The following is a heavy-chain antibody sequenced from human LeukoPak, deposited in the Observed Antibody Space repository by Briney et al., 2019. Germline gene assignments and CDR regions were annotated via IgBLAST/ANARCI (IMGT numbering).Heavy chain of an antibody. CDR2: INSDGSST. Sequence: GGSLRLSCAASGFTFSAFWMHWVRQAPGKGLVWVSRINSDGSSTTYADSVKGRFTISRDNAKNTLYLQMNSLRAEDTAVYYCARGLVHGTSGYYSDYWGQGTLPTVSS. J-gene: IGHJ4*02. D-gene: IGHD3-22*01. V-gene: IGHV3-74*01. CDR1: GFTFSAFW. CDR3: ARGLVHGTSGYYSDY.